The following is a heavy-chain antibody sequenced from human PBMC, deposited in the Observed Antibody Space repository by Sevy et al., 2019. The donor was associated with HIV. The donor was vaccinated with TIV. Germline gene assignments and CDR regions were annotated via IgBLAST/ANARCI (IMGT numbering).Heavy chain of an antibody. V-gene: IGHV3-23*01. CDR2: ISGSGGRT. CDR1: GFTFISYA. D-gene: IGHD2-2*03. Sequence: GGSLRLSCAASGFTFISYAMSWVRQAPGKGLEWVSAISGSGGRTYYADSVKGRFTISRDNSKNTLYLQMNSLRAEDTAVYHCAKDHGYCSSTSCYSDYWGQGTLVTVSS. J-gene: IGHJ4*02. CDR3: AKDHGYCSSTSCYSDY.